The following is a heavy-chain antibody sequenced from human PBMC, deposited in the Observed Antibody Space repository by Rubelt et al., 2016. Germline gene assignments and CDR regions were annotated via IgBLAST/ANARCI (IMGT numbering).Heavy chain of an antibody. V-gene: IGHV3-23*01. Sequence: EEQLLESGGGLVQPGGSLRLSCAASGFTFSSYAMSWVRQAPGKGLEWVSAISGSGGSTYYADSVKGRFTISRDNSKNTLYLQMNSLRAEDTAVYYCARGRELYYYGMDVWGQGTTVTVSS. CDR3: ARGRELYYYGMDV. D-gene: IGHD1-7*01. CDR2: ISGSGGST. CDR1: GFTFSSYA. J-gene: IGHJ6*02.